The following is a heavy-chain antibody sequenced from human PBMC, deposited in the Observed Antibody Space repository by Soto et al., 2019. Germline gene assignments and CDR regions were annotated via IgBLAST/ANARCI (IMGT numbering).Heavy chain of an antibody. Sequence: SETLSLTCAVSGGSMRSYYWTWIRQPPGKGLEWIGCIYHTGSTTNYSPSLKSRATISVDTSKKQFSLNLSSVTAADTAVYYCARAAIIAATIDAFDIWGQGTMVTVSS. V-gene: IGHV4-59*01. CDR2: IYHTGSTT. J-gene: IGHJ3*02. D-gene: IGHD6-6*01. CDR3: ARAAIIAATIDAFDI. CDR1: GGSMRSYY.